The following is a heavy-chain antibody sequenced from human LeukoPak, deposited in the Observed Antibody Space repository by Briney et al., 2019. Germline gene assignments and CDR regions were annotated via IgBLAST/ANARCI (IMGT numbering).Heavy chain of an antibody. Sequence: GGSLRLSCAASGFTFSSYSMNWVRQAPGKGLEWVSYISSSSSTIYYADSVKGRFTISRDNAKNSLYLQMNSLRAEDTAVYYCARLRYQSNGGYLDYWGQGTLVTVSS. J-gene: IGHJ4*02. CDR1: GFTFSSYS. CDR3: ARLRYQSNGGYLDY. D-gene: IGHD3-16*01. CDR2: ISSSSSTI. V-gene: IGHV3-48*01.